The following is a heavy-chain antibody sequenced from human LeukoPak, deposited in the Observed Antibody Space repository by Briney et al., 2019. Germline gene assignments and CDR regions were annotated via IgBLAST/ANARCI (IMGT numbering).Heavy chain of an antibody. D-gene: IGHD3-22*01. CDR1: GFTFNSYS. V-gene: IGHV3-23*01. J-gene: IGHJ3*02. Sequence: GGSLRLSCAASGFTFNSYSMHWVRQAPGKGLEWVSAITGSGGRTYYADSVKGRFTISRDNSKNTLYLQMNSLRAEDTAVYYCASRYYDSSGYGDAFDIWGQGTMVTVSS. CDR3: ASRYYDSSGYGDAFDI. CDR2: ITGSGGRT.